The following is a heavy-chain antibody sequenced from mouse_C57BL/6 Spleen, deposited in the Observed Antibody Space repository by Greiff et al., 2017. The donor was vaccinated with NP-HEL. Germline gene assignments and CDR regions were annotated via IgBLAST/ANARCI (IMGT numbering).Heavy chain of an antibody. D-gene: IGHD2-1*01. V-gene: IGHV10-1*01. CDR1: GFSFNTYA. CDR3: VSLYYGNSYAMDY. Sequence: EVQLVESGGGLVQPKGSLKLSCAASGFSFNTYAMNWVRQAPGKGLEWVARIRSKSNNYATYYADSVKDRFTISRDDSESMLYLQMNNLKTEDTAMYYCVSLYYGNSYAMDYWGQGTSVTVSS. CDR2: IRSKSNNYAT. J-gene: IGHJ4*01.